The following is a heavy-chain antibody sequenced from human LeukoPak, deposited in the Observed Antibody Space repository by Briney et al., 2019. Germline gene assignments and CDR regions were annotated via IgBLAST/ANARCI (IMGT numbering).Heavy chain of an antibody. D-gene: IGHD6-19*01. J-gene: IGHJ4*02. V-gene: IGHV1-69*06. CDR3: AGSSGWYPTYYFDY. CDR2: IIPIFGTA. CDR1: GGTFSSYA. Sequence: SVKVSCKASGGTFSSYAISWVRQAPGQGLEWKGGIIPIFGTANYAQKFQGRVTITADKSTSTAYMELSSLRSEDTAVYYCAGSSGWYPTYYFDYWGQGTLVTVSS.